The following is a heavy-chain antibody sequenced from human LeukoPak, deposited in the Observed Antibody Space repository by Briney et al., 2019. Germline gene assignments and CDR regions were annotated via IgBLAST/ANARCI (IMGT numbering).Heavy chain of an antibody. Sequence: GGSLRLSCAASGFTFSSYWMSWVRQAPGKGLEWVANIKQDGSEKYYVDSVKGRFTISRDNAKNSLYLQMNSLRAEDTAVYYCARSPIKKTLRDGYNSYYFDYWGQGTLVTVSS. V-gene: IGHV3-7*01. D-gene: IGHD5-24*01. CDR1: GFTFSSYW. CDR3: ARSPIKKTLRDGYNSYYFDY. CDR2: IKQDGSEK. J-gene: IGHJ4*02.